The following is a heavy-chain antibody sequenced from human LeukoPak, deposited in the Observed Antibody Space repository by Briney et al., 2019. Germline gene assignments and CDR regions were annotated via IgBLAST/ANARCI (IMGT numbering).Heavy chain of an antibody. J-gene: IGHJ4*02. CDR1: GGSISSYY. V-gene: IGHV4-59*01. D-gene: IGHD3-3*01. CDR3: AGNFWSGYREYYFDY. CDR2: IYYSGST. Sequence: SETLSLTCTGSGGSISSYYWSWVRQPPGKGLEWIGYIYYSGSTNYNPSLKSRVTISVDTSKNQFSLKLSSVTAADTAVYYCAGNFWSGYREYYFDYWGQGTLVTVSS.